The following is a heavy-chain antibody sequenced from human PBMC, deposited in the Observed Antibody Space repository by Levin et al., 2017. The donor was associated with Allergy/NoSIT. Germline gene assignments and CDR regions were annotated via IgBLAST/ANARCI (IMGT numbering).Heavy chain of an antibody. CDR3: ARGRDSSGYYHNPHYFDY. CDR1: GFTVSSNY. D-gene: IGHD3-22*01. CDR2: IYSGGST. J-gene: IGHJ4*02. Sequence: GGSLRLSCAASGFTVSSNYMSWVRQAPGKGLEWVSVIYSGGSTYYADSVKGRFTISRDNSKNTLYPQMNSLRAEDTAVYYCARGRDSSGYYHNPHYFDYWGQGTLVTVSS. V-gene: IGHV3-66*01.